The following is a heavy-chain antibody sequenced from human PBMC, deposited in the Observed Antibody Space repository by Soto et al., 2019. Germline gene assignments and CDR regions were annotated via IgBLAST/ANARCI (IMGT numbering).Heavy chain of an antibody. CDR2: IKQDGSEK. CDR3: ARDNGDCSGGICYDAFDI. J-gene: IGHJ3*02. Sequence: GGSLRLSCAASGFTFSSYWMTWVRQAPGKGLEWVGLEWVGNIKQDGSEKNYVDSVKGRFPISRDNARKSLYLQMNSLRSEETAVYYCARDNGDCSGGICYDAFDIWGHGTMVTVSS. D-gene: IGHD2-15*01. CDR1: GFTFSSYW. V-gene: IGHV3-7*01.